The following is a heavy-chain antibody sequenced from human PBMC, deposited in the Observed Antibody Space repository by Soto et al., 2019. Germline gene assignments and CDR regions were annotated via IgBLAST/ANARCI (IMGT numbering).Heavy chain of an antibody. D-gene: IGHD1-26*01. V-gene: IGHV1-69*01. CDR3: ARDASGDSYYHYYGMDV. Sequence: QVQLVQSGAEVSKPGSSVKVSCKASGDNFNNYNINWVRQAPGQGLEWMGGITPMFGTTYYAQKFQGRITITAYDSTNTAYRELTTLRAEDTAVYYCARDASGDSYYHYYGMDVWGQGTTVTVSS. J-gene: IGHJ6*02. CDR2: ITPMFGTT. CDR1: GDNFNNYN.